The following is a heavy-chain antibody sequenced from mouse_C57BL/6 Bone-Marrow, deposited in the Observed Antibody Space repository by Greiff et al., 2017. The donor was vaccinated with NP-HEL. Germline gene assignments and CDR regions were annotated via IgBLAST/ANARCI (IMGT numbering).Heavy chain of an antibody. V-gene: IGHV1-74*01. CDR1: GYTFTSYW. D-gene: IGHD1-1*01. CDR3: AKGYGSRYWYFEV. J-gene: IGHJ1*03. CDR2: IHPSDSDT. Sequence: QVQLQQPGAELVKPGASVKVSCKASGYTFTSYWMHWVKQRPGQGLEWLGRIHPSDSDTNYNQKFKGKATLTVDKSSSTAYMQLSSLTSEDSAVYYCAKGYGSRYWYFEVWGTGTTVTVSS.